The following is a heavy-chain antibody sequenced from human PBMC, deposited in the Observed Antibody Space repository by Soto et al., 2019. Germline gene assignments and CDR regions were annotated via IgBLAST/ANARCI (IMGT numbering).Heavy chain of an antibody. J-gene: IGHJ5*02. Sequence: VSVKVSCKASGYTFTSYAMHWVRQAPGQRLEWMGWINAGNGNTKYSQKFQGRVTITRDTYASTAYMELSSLRSEATAVYYCSRDRARSPQYNGFDPWGQGTLVTVPS. CDR1: GYTFTSYA. CDR3: SRDRARSPQYNGFDP. V-gene: IGHV1-3*01. D-gene: IGHD6-6*01. CDR2: INAGNGNT.